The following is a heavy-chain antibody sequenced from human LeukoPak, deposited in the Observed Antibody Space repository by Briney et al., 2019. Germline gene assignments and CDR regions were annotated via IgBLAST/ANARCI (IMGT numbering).Heavy chain of an antibody. CDR3: ARRGDGYNLNFDY. Sequence: GEALKISFKGPGYTFTSYWIGWVRPMPGNGLEWMGIIYPGDSVTRYSPSFQGQVTISADKSISTAYLQWSSLKASDTAMYYCARRGDGYNLNFDYWGQGTLVTVSS. V-gene: IGHV5-51*01. J-gene: IGHJ4*02. D-gene: IGHD5-24*01. CDR2: IYPGDSVT. CDR1: GYTFTSYW.